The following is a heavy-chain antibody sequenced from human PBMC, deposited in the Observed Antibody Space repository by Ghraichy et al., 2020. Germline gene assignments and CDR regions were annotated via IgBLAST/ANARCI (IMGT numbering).Heavy chain of an antibody. CDR2: IYTSGST. V-gene: IGHV4-4*07. CDR1: GGSISSYY. CDR3: ARDPSSGWYHDFDY. J-gene: IGHJ4*02. Sequence: SETLSLTCTVSGGSISSYYWSWIRQPAGKGLEWIGRIYTSGSTNYNPSLKSRVTMSVDTSKNQFSLKLSSVTAADTAVYYCARDPSSGWYHDFDYWGQGTLVTVSS. D-gene: IGHD6-19*01.